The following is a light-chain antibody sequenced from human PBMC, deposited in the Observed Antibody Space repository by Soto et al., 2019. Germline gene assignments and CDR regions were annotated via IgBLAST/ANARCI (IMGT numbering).Light chain of an antibody. CDR3: TSYAGTYSFFYV. CDR1: SSDVGAYNY. Sequence: HSVLAQPPSASGAPGQSGTISCTGTSSDVGAYNYVSWYQQLPGKAPKLIIYEVSKRPSGVPDRFSGSKSGNTASLTVSGLQAEDEADYYCTSYAGTYSFFYVFGTGTKVTVL. J-gene: IGLJ1*01. CDR2: EVS. V-gene: IGLV2-8*01.